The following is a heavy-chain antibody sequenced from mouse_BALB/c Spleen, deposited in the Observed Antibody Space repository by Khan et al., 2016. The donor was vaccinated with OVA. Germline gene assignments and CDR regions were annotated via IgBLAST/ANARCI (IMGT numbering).Heavy chain of an antibody. J-gene: IGHJ3*01. Sequence: QVQLKESGAELAKPGDSVKMSCKASGYTFTSYWMNWVKQRPGKGLEWIGYINPSTGYTEYNQRFKDKATLTADKSSSTAYMQLNSLTSEESAVYYCANHGSISAWLTYWGQGTLVTVSS. CDR1: GYTFTSYW. D-gene: IGHD2-10*02. CDR3: ANHGSISAWLTY. CDR2: INPSTGYT. V-gene: IGHV1-7*01.